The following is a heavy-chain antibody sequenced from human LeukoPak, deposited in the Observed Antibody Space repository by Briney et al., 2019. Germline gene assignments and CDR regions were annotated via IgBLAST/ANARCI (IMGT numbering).Heavy chain of an antibody. Sequence: GGSLRLSCEPSGLTFSSYSINWVRTPPGKGLEWVSSISNSSSYIYYADSVKGRFTISRDNAKNSLYLQMNSLRAEDTAVYYCALDPYCGGDCYSDHWGLGTLVTVSS. CDR1: GLTFSSYS. J-gene: IGHJ4*02. D-gene: IGHD2-21*02. CDR2: ISNSSSYI. V-gene: IGHV3-21*01. CDR3: ALDPYCGGDCYSDH.